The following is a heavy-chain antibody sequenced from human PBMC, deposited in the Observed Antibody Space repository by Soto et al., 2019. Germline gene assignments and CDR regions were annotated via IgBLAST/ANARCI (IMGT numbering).Heavy chain of an antibody. Sequence: GGSLRLSCAASGFTFSSYAMSWVRQAPGKGLEWVSAISGSGGSTYYADSVKGRFTISRDNSKSTLYLQMNSLRAEDTAVYYCAKVPYLWFGPPFDYWGQGTLVTVSS. CDR2: ISGSGGST. CDR3: AKVPYLWFGPPFDY. J-gene: IGHJ4*02. V-gene: IGHV3-23*01. CDR1: GFTFSSYA. D-gene: IGHD3-10*01.